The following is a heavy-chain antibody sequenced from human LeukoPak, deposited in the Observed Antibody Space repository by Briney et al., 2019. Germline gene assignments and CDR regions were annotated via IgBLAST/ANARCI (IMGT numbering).Heavy chain of an antibody. CDR1: GFTFDDYA. CDR3: ATLRSLGLAFDI. CDR2: ISWNSGSI. Sequence: GRSLRLSCAASGFTFDDYAMHWVRQAPGKGLEWVSGISWNSGSIGYADSVKGRFTISRDNAKNSLYLQMNSLRAEDTALYYCATLRSLGLAFDIWGQGTKVTVSS. J-gene: IGHJ3*02. V-gene: IGHV3-9*01. D-gene: IGHD5-24*01.